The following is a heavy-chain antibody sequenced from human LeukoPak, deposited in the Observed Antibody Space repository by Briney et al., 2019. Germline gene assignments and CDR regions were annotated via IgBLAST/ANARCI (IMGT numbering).Heavy chain of an antibody. CDR1: GYTFTSYY. D-gene: IGHD3-22*01. CDR3: ARFYEGYYDSSGSPGLFDY. Sequence: ASVKVSCKASGYTFTSYYMHWVRQAPGQGLEWMGIINPSGGSTSYAQKFQGRVTMTRDMSTSTVYMELSSLRSEDTAVYFCARFYEGYYDSSGSPGLFDYWGQGTLVTVSS. V-gene: IGHV1-46*01. J-gene: IGHJ4*02. CDR2: INPSGGST.